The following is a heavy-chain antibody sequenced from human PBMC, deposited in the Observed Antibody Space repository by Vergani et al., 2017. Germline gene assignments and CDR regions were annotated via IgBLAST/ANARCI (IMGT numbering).Heavy chain of an antibody. CDR3: ARVRYCSGGSCSPYFYYYYYYMDV. D-gene: IGHD2-15*01. CDR2: ISSSGSTI. CDR1: GFTFSDYY. J-gene: IGHJ6*03. Sequence: QVQLVESGGGLVKPGGSLRLSCAASGFTFSDYYMSRIRQAPGKGLEWVSYISSSGSTIYYADSVKGRFTISRDNAKNSLYLQMNSLRAEDTAVYYCARVRYCSGGSCSPYFYYYYYYMDVWGKGTTVTVSS. V-gene: IGHV3-11*01.